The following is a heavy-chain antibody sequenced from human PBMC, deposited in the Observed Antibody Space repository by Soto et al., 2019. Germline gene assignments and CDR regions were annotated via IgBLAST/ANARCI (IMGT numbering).Heavy chain of an antibody. J-gene: IGHJ5*02. V-gene: IGHV1-3*01. D-gene: IGHD2-2*02. Sequence: GASVKVSCKASGYTFTSYAMHWVRQAPGQRLEWMGWINAGNGNTKYSQKFQGRVTITRDTSASTAYMELSSLRSEDTAVYYCARRGDPKGYCSNTSCYNNWFDPWGQGTLVTVSS. CDR3: ARRGDPKGYCSNTSCYNNWFDP. CDR1: GYTFTSYA. CDR2: INAGNGNT.